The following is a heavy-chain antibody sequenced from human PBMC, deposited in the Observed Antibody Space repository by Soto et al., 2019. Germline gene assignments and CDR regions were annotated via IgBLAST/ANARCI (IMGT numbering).Heavy chain of an antibody. CDR1: GFTFSSYA. CDR2: ISYDGSNK. V-gene: IGHV3-30-3*01. CDR3: ARGITYYYDSSGYYEFDY. D-gene: IGHD3-22*01. Sequence: GGSLRLSCAASGFTFSSYAMHWVRQAPGKGLEWVAVISYDGSNKYYADSVKGRFTISRDNSKNTLYLQMNSLRAEDTAVYYCARGITYYYDSSGYYEFDYWGQGTLVTVS. J-gene: IGHJ4*02.